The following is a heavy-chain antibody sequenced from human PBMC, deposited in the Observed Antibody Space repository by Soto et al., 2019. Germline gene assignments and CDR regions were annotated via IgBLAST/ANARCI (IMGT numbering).Heavy chain of an antibody. D-gene: IGHD3-22*01. V-gene: IGHV4-59*12. CDR3: ARRGGSGYMVDL. CDR1: GGSISPYY. Sequence: QVQLQESGPGLVKPSETLSLTCTVSGGSISPYYWGWIRQPPGKGLEWVGYIYYSGSTNYKSSLGSRVTMSIDTPNKQFSLRLKSLTAADTAVYYCARRGGSGYMVDLWGQGTRVTVSS. CDR2: IYYSGST. J-gene: IGHJ5*02.